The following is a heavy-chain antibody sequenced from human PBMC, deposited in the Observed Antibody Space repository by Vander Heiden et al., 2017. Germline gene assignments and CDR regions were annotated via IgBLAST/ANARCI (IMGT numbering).Heavy chain of an antibody. V-gene: IGHV5-51*03. CDR2: IDPSESET. CDR1: GYSFTRYW. D-gene: IGHD3-3*01. Sequence: EVQLVQSGAEVKKPGESLKISCQGSGYSFTRYWVGWGSQMPGKGLEWMGIIDPSESETRYSPSFQGQGTISADKSISTAFLQWSSLRASDTAIYYCARYLRGYYEGIGYWGQGTLVTVSS. CDR3: ARYLRGYYEGIGY. J-gene: IGHJ4*02.